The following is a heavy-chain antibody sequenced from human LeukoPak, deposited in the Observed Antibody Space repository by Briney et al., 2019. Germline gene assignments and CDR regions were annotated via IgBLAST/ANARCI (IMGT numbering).Heavy chain of an antibody. J-gene: IGHJ4*02. Sequence: PSETLSLTCAVSGGSFSGYYWSWIRQPPGKGLEWIGEINHGGSTNYNPSLKSRVTISVDASKNQFSLKLSSVTAADTAVYYCARGGNPFDCWGQGTLVTVSS. CDR3: ARGGNPFDC. V-gene: IGHV4-34*01. CDR1: GGSFSGYY. CDR2: INHGGST. D-gene: IGHD1-14*01.